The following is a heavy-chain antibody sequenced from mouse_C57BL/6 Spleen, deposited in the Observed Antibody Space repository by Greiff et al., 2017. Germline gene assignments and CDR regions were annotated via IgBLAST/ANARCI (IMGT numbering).Heavy chain of an antibody. CDR3: AREAGSTLDY. CDR1: GYTFTDYH. D-gene: IGHD1-1*01. J-gene: IGHJ2*01. CDR2: LNPNNGGT. V-gene: IGHV1-18*01. Sequence: EVKLQESGPALVKPGASVKIPCTASGYTFTDYHMDWVKQSHGKSLEWIGDLNPNNGGTIDNQKFKGKATWTVDKSSSTAYMELRSLTSEDTAAYDGAREAGSTLDYWGQGTTLTVSS.